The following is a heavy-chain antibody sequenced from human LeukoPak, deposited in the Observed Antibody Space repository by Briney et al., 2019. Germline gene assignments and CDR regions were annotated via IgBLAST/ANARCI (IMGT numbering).Heavy chain of an antibody. V-gene: IGHV3-53*01. CDR1: GFTFSDYY. J-gene: IGHJ3*02. D-gene: IGHD2-2*01. Sequence: PGGSLRLSCAASGFTFSDYYMSWIRQAPGKGLEWVSVIYSGGSTYYADSVKGRFTISRDNSKNTLYLQMNSLRAEDTAVYYCARVSYQLLSFRAFDIWGQGTMVTVSS. CDR2: IYSGGST. CDR3: ARVSYQLLSFRAFDI.